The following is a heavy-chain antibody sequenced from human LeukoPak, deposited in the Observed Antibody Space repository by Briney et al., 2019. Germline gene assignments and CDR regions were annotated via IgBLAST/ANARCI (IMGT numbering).Heavy chain of an antibody. D-gene: IGHD3-22*01. CDR3: ARGDSSGAPIVY. CDR2: IIPIFGTA. V-gene: IGHV1-69*05. CDR1: GGTFSSYA. Sequence: GASVKVSCKASGGTFSSYAISWLRQAPGQGLEWMGGIIPIFGTANYAQKFQGRVTITTDESTSTAYMELSSLRSEDTAVYYCARGDSSGAPIVYWGQGTLVTVSS. J-gene: IGHJ4*02.